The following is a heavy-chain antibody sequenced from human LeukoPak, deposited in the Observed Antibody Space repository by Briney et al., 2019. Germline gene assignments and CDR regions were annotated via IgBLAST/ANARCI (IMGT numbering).Heavy chain of an antibody. CDR1: GGSFSGYY. CDR3: ARGRCSSTSCYARARHDAFDI. J-gene: IGHJ3*02. D-gene: IGHD2-2*01. CDR2: INHSGST. Sequence: SETPSLTCAVYGGSFSGYYWSWIRQPPGKGLEWIGEINHSGSTNYNPSLKSRVTISVDTSKNQFSLKLSSVTAADTAVYYCARGRCSSTSCYARARHDAFDIWGQGTMVTVSS. V-gene: IGHV4-34*01.